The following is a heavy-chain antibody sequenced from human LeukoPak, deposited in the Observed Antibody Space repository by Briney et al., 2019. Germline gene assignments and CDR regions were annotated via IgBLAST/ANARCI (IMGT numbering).Heavy chain of an antibody. D-gene: IGHD3-22*01. CDR3: AKSDSSAFYYKTFDI. CDR1: GFTFSNSA. J-gene: IGHJ3*02. V-gene: IGHV3-23*01. Sequence: GGSLRLSCAASGFTFSNSAMNWVRQSPGKGLEWVSTINSGEGTYYADSVKGRFTISGDNSKSTLYLQMNSLRAEDTAVFYCAKSDSSAFYYKTFDIWGLGTLVTVSS. CDR2: INSGEGT.